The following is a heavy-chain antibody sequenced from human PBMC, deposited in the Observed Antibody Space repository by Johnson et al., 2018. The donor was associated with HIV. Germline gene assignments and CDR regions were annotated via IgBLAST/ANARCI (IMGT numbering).Heavy chain of an antibody. CDR3: ARVYLSSNWYSYDAFDI. V-gene: IGHV3-30*04. CDR1: GFTFSSYA. J-gene: IGHJ3*02. Sequence: QVQLVESGGGVVQPGRSLRLSCAASGFTFSSYAMHWVRQAPGKGLEWVAVIWYDGSNKYYADSAKGRFTLSRDNSKNTLYLQMNSLRAEDTAVYYCARVYLSSNWYSYDAFDIWGQGTMVTVSS. CDR2: IWYDGSNK. D-gene: IGHD6-13*01.